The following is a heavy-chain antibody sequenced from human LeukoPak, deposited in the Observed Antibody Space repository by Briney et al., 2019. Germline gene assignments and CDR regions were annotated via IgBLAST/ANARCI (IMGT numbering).Heavy chain of an antibody. Sequence: GGSLRLSCAASGFTFSSYWMSWVRQAPGKGLEWVANIKQDGSEKYYVDSVKGRFTISRDNAKNSLYLQMNSLRAEDTAVYYCAKEIGDYGDYLNYFDYWGQGTLVTVS. CDR3: AKEIGDYGDYLNYFDY. J-gene: IGHJ4*02. CDR1: GFTFSSYW. D-gene: IGHD4-17*01. V-gene: IGHV3-7*03. CDR2: IKQDGSEK.